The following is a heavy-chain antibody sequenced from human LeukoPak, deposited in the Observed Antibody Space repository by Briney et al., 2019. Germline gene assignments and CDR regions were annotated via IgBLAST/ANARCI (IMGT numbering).Heavy chain of an antibody. CDR2: VSGGGAGT. CDR3: AKDFVRYNIQFDY. J-gene: IGHJ4*02. Sequence: GGSLRLSCAASGLSFSFYAMSWVRQAPGKGLEWVSSVSGGGAGTYYADSVRGRFTISRDNSMNTLYLQMNSLRAEDTALYYCAKDFVRYNIQFDYWGQGALVTVSS. D-gene: IGHD1-1*01. CDR1: GLSFSFYA. V-gene: IGHV3-23*01.